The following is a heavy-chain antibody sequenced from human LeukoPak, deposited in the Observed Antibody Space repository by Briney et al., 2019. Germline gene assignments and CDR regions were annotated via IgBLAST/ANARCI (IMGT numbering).Heavy chain of an antibody. CDR1: GFTVFNNH. D-gene: IGHD5-12*01. Sequence: GSLRLSCAASGFTVFNNHMNWVRQAPGKGLEWVSVVYSGGSTFYADTVKGRFTIPRDNSNNTLYLQMNSLRAEDTAVYYCAREGSGYAIDYWGQGTLVTVSP. J-gene: IGHJ4*02. V-gene: IGHV3-53*01. CDR2: VYSGGST. CDR3: AREGSGYAIDY.